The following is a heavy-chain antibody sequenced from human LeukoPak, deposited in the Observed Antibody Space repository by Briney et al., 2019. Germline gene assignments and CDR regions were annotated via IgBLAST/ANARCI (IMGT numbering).Heavy chain of an antibody. D-gene: IGHD3-16*01. CDR1: GFSISDYY. J-gene: IGHJ4*02. CDR2: ITSGGAST. CDR3: TRQRRGTYYAFDS. Sequence: PGGSLRLSCDASGFSISDYYMSWIRQSPGKGLEWISYITSGGASTNYADSVKGRLTISRDKAKNSVALQLNSLRAEDTAVYYCTRQRRGTYYAFDSWGQGTLVTVSS. V-gene: IGHV3-11*01.